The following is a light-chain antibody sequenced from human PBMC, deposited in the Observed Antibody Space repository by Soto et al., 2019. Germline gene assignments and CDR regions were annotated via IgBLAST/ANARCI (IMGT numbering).Light chain of an antibody. V-gene: IGLV2-11*01. Sequence: QSALTQPRSVSGSPGQSVTISCTGTSSNVGAYNYVSWYQQHRGKVPKLIIYDVSKRPSGVPDRFSGSKSGNTASLTISGLQAEDEGDYYCCSYAGSYNFVVFGGGTKLTVL. J-gene: IGLJ2*01. CDR2: DVS. CDR3: CSYAGSYNFVV. CDR1: SSNVGAYNY.